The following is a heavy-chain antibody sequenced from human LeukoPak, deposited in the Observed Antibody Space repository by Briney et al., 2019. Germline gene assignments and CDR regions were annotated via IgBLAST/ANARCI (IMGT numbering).Heavy chain of an antibody. CDR2: IIPIFGTA. CDR1: GGTFSTYA. J-gene: IGHJ4*02. CDR3: ARAGSHWHYVY. D-gene: IGHD3-10*01. V-gene: IGHV1-69*13. Sequence: SVKVSCTASGGTFSTYAISWVRQAPGQGLEWMGGIIPIFGTANYAQKSQGRVTITADESTSTAYMELGSLRSEDTAVYYCARAGSHWHYVYWGQGTVVTVSS.